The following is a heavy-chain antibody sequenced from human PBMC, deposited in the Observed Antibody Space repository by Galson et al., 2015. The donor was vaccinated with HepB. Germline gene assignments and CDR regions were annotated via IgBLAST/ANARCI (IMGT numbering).Heavy chain of an antibody. CDR2: IYPGDSDT. CDR1: GYSFTSYW. V-gene: IGHV5-51*01. J-gene: IGHJ6*02. Sequence: QSGAEVKKPGESLKISCKGSGYSFTSYWIGWVRQMPGKGLEWMGIIYPGDSDTRYSPSFQGQVTISADKSISTAYLQWSSLKASDTAMYYCARLMGATAVYYYYGMDVWGQGTTVTVSS. D-gene: IGHD1-26*01. CDR3: ARLMGATAVYYYYGMDV.